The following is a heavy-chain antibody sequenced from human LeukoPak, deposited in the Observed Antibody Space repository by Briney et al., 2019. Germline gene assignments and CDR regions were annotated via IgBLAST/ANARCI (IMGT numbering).Heavy chain of an antibody. V-gene: IGHV4-59*01. J-gene: IGHJ4*02. CDR3: ARDGDY. Sequence: SETLSLTCAVYGGSFSGYYWTWIRQPPGKGLEWIGYIYSSGSTNYNPSLKSRVTISLDTSKNQFSLRLSSVTAADTAVYYCARDGDYWGQGTLVTVSS. CDR2: IYSSGST. CDR1: GGSFSGYY.